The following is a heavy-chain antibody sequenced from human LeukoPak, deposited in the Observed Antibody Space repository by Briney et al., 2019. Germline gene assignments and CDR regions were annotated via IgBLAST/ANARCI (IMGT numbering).Heavy chain of an antibody. J-gene: IGHJ5*02. CDR1: GGSISSYY. CDR3: ARHYSSGRAPRMYNWFDP. V-gene: IGHV4-59*08. Sequence: PSETLSLTCTVSGGSISSYYWSWIRQPPGKGLEWIGYIYYSGSTNYNPSLKSRVTISVDTSKNQFSLKLSSVTAADTAVYYCARHYSSGRAPRMYNWFDPWGQGTLVTVSS. D-gene: IGHD6-19*01. CDR2: IYYSGST.